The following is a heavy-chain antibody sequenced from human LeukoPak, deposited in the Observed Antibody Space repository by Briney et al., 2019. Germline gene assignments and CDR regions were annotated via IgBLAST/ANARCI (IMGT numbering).Heavy chain of an antibody. CDR1: GYTFTTYY. CDR2: INPSGGST. V-gene: IGHV1-46*01. J-gene: IGHJ5*02. D-gene: IGHD4-17*01. Sequence: ASVKVSCKASGYTFTTYYMHWGRQAPGQGLEWMGIINPSGGSTSYAQKFQGRVTMTRDMSTSTVYMELSSLRSEDTAVYYCARRSLNDYGDWWFDPWGQGTLVTVSS. CDR3: ARRSLNDYGDWWFDP.